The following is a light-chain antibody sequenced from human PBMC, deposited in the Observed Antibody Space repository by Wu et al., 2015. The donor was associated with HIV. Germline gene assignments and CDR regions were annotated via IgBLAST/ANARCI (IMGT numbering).Light chain of an antibody. V-gene: IGKV1-12*01. J-gene: IGKJ4*01. CDR1: QDISTW. CDR3: QQTNTFPPT. Sequence: DIQMTQSPSSVSAAVSDRVTISCRASQDISTWVAWYQQKPGQAPKLLISAASTLQSGVPSRFSGRGSGTDFTFTISSLQPEDFATYYCQQTNTFPPTFGGGTKVEIK. CDR2: AAS.